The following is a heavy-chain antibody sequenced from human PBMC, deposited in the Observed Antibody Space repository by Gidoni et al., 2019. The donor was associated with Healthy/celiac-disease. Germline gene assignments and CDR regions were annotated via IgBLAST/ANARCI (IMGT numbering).Heavy chain of an antibody. CDR3: ARGVSAADDPWYFDL. Sequence: QVQLVESGGGVVQPGRSLRLSCAASGFTFSSYGMHWVRQAPGKGLEWVAVIWYDGSNKYYADSVKGRFTISRDNSKNTLYLQMNSLRAEDTAVYYCARGVSAADDPWYFDLWGRGTLVTVSS. V-gene: IGHV3-33*01. D-gene: IGHD6-13*01. J-gene: IGHJ2*01. CDR1: GFTFSSYG. CDR2: IWYDGSNK.